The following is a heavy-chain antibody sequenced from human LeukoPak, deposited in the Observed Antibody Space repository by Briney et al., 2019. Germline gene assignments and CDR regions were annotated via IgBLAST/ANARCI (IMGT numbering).Heavy chain of an antibody. CDR3: ARIYLKMASAS. CDR1: GFSFSGYG. J-gene: IGHJ5*02. V-gene: IGHV3-7*01. D-gene: IGHD2-8*01. CDR2: IKGDGSEK. Sequence: GGSLRLSCAASGFSFSGYGMHWVRQAPGKGLEWVANIKGDGSEKYYVDSVKGRFTISRDNAKNSVSLQMNSLRAEDTAVYYCARIYLKMASASWGQGTLVTVSS.